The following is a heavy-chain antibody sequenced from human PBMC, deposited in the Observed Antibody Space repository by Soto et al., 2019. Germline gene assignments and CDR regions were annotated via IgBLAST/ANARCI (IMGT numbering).Heavy chain of an antibody. V-gene: IGHV3-23*01. CDR2: ISGSGSRT. J-gene: IGHJ4*02. Sequence: EVQLLESGGGLVQPGGSLRLSCATSGFTFSSYSMTWVRQAPGKGLEWVSTISGSGSRTYYADPVKGRFTISRDNSKNTLYLQMHSLRAEDTAVYYCAKATSSGSHGEYWGQGTLVSVSS. CDR3: AKATSSGSHGEY. D-gene: IGHD1-26*01. CDR1: GFTFSSYS.